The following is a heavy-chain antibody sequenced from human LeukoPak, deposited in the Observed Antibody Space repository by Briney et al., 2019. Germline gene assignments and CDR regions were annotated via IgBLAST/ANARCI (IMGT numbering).Heavy chain of an antibody. CDR3: AKGNDFWSGYHFDY. D-gene: IGHD3-3*01. Sequence: PGGSLRLSCAASGFTSSSYAMSWVRQAPGKGLEWVSAISGSGGSTYYADSVKGRFTISRDNSKNTLYLQMNSLRAEDTAVYYCAKGNDFWSGYHFDYWGQGTLVTVSS. V-gene: IGHV3-23*01. CDR1: GFTSSSYA. J-gene: IGHJ4*02. CDR2: ISGSGGST.